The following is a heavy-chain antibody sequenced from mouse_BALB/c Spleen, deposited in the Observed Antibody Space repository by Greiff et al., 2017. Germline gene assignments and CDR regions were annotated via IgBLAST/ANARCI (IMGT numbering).Heavy chain of an antibody. CDR1: GFAFSSYD. D-gene: IGHD2-1*01. V-gene: IGHV5-12-1*01. Sequence: EVQVVESGGGLVKPGGSLKLSCAASGFAFSSYDMSWVRQTPEKRLEWVAYISSGGGSTYYPDTVKGRFTISRDNAKNTLYLQMSSLKSEDTAMYYCARHTYGNYAWFAYWGQGTLVTVSA. J-gene: IGHJ3*01. CDR3: ARHTYGNYAWFAY. CDR2: ISSGGGST.